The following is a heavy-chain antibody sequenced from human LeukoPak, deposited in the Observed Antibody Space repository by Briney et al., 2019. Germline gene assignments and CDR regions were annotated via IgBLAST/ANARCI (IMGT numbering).Heavy chain of an antibody. CDR1: GFTFSSYS. Sequence: GGSLRLSCAASGFTFSSYSMNWVRQAPGKGLEWVSSISSSSRYIYYADSVKGRFTISRDNAKNSLYLQMNSLRAEDTAVYYCARDASGYCSSTSCYNDYWGQGTLVTVSS. CDR3: ARDASGYCSSTSCYNDY. J-gene: IGHJ4*02. V-gene: IGHV3-21*01. D-gene: IGHD2-2*02. CDR2: ISSSSRYI.